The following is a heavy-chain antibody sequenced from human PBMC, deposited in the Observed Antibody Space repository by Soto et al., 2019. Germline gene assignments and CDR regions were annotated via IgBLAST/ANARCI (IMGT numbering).Heavy chain of an antibody. CDR2: IIPIFGTA. CDR1: GGTFSSYA. D-gene: IGHD3-22*01. CDR3: ARDPLDSSGYYLRTFDY. V-gene: IGHV1-69*06. J-gene: IGHJ4*02. Sequence: SVKVSCKASGGTFSSYAISWVRQAPGQRLEWMGGIIPIFGTANYAQKFQGRVTITADKSTSTAYMELSSLRSEDTAVYYCARDPLDSSGYYLRTFDYWGQGTLVTVSS.